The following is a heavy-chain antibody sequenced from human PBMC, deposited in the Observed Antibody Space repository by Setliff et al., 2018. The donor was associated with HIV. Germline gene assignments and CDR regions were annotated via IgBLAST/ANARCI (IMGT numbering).Heavy chain of an antibody. D-gene: IGHD1-26*01. CDR3: ARWESAQKAFNP. CDR2: IYYSGHT. J-gene: IGHJ3*01. Sequence: LETLSLSCTVSGGSISSSSYYWGWISQPPGKGLEWIGSIYYSGHTRQNPSLASRVTISVDMSKNQFSLKLNPLSAADTAVYYCARWESAQKAFNPWGHGTMVTVSS. CDR1: GGSISSSSYY. V-gene: IGHV4-39*07.